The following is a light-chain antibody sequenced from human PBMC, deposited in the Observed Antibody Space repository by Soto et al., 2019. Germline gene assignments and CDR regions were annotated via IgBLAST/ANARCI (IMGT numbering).Light chain of an antibody. Sequence: DIQITQSPSSLFASVGDRVTITCRASQDIGNRLVWFQQKPGKAPKSLIYAASSLQYGVPSRFSGSGSETDFTLTITSLQSEDFATYYCQQYYRYPLTFGQGTRLDIK. J-gene: IGKJ5*01. CDR1: QDIGNR. V-gene: IGKV1-16*01. CDR3: QQYYRYPLT. CDR2: AAS.